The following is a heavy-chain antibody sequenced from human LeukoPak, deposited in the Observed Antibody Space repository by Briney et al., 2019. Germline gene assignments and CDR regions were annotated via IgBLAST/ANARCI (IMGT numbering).Heavy chain of an antibody. D-gene: IGHD2-2*01. CDR2: ISSSSYI. CDR3: ARDVWDIVVVPAATIFDY. J-gene: IGHJ4*02. CDR1: GFTFSTYA. V-gene: IGHV3-21*01. Sequence: PGGSLRLSCAASGFTFSTYAMSWVRQAPGKGLEWVSSISSSSYIYYADSVRGRFTISRDNAKNSLYLQMNSLRAEDTAVYYCARDVWDIVVVPAATIFDYWGQGTLVTVSS.